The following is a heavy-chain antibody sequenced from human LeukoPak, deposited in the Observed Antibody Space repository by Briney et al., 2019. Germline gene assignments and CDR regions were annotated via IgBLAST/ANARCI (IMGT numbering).Heavy chain of an antibody. Sequence: ASVKVSCKASGYTFTSYGISWVRQAPGQGLEWMGWISGYNGNTNYAQKLQGRVTMTTDTSTSTAYMELRSLRSDDTAVYYCARDRGSLWFGEHFDYWGQGTLVTVSS. V-gene: IGHV1-18*01. D-gene: IGHD3-10*01. CDR3: ARDRGSLWFGEHFDY. CDR1: GYTFTSYG. J-gene: IGHJ4*02. CDR2: ISGYNGNT.